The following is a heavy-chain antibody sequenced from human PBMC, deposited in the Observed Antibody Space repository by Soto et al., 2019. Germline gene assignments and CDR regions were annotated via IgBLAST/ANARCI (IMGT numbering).Heavy chain of an antibody. Sequence: SETLSLTCSVSGDSVSSGDYYWSWIRQPPGKGLEWIGHVYFSRSTNYIPSLKSRLTMSVDTAKNQFSLKLNSVTAADTAVYYCARIPVDTYMIYWSDPWGQVTQVTVSS. D-gene: IGHD3-16*01. V-gene: IGHV4-61*08. CDR3: ARIPVDTYMIYWSDP. CDR1: GDSVSSGDYY. J-gene: IGHJ5*02. CDR2: VYFSRST.